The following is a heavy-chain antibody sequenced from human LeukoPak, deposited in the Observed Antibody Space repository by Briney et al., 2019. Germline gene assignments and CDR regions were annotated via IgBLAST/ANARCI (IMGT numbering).Heavy chain of an antibody. D-gene: IGHD6-13*01. J-gene: IGHJ4*02. Sequence: SETLSLTCTVSGGSISNYYWSWIRQPPGKGLEWVGYIYYSGRTSYNRSLKSRVTISVDTSKNQFSLKLSSVTTADTAVYYCARVRQLAFDYWGQGTLVTVSS. CDR1: GGSISNYY. CDR3: ARVRQLAFDY. CDR2: IYYSGRT. V-gene: IGHV4-59*01.